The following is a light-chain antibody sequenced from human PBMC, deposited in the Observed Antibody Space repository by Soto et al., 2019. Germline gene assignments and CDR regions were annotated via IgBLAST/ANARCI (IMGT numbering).Light chain of an antibody. CDR3: QHYNSYSEA. V-gene: IGKV1-5*01. CDR2: DAF. J-gene: IGKJ1*01. CDR1: QSISSW. Sequence: DIQMTQSPSTLSASVGDRVSITCRASQSISSWLAWYQQKPGKAPKLLMYDAFRLESGVPSRFSGSGYGTEFTLTISSLQPDDFATYYCQHYNSYSEAFGQGTKVDIK.